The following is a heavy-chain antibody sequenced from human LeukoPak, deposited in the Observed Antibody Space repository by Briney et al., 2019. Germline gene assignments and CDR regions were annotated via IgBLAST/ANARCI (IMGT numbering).Heavy chain of an antibody. J-gene: IGHJ4*02. D-gene: IGHD3-22*01. Sequence: PGGSLRLSCAASGFTFSSYEMNWVRQAPGKGLEWVSYISSSGSTIYYADSVKGRFTISRDNAKNSPYLQMNSLRAEDTAVYYCARGPAASGYYDSRGRYGYFDYWGQGTLVTVSS. V-gene: IGHV3-48*03. CDR2: ISSSGSTI. CDR1: GFTFSSYE. CDR3: ARGPAASGYYDSRGRYGYFDY.